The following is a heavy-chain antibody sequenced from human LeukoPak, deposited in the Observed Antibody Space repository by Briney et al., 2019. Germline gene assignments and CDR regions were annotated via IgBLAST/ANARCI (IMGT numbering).Heavy chain of an antibody. CDR3: ARKPDSRNWFDP. CDR2: INYSGST. Sequence: SETLSLTCTVSGGSISDYYWNWIRQPPGKGLEWIGYINYSGSTNYSPSLKSRVTISEDTSKNQFSLRLNSVTAVDTAVYYCARKPDSRNWFDPWGQGTLVIVSS. J-gene: IGHJ5*02. CDR1: GGSISDYY. V-gene: IGHV4-59*12. D-gene: IGHD1-14*01.